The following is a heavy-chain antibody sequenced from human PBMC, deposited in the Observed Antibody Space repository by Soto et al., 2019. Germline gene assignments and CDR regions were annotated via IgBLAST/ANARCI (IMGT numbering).Heavy chain of an antibody. D-gene: IGHD3-22*01. V-gene: IGHV3-53*01. J-gene: IGHJ6*02. Sequence: LRLSCAASGFTVSSNYMSWVRQAPGKGLEWVSVIYSGGSTYYADSVKGRFTISRDNSKNTPYLQMNSLRAEDTAVYYRARVRGGDYSDRSGYVEGMDVSGQGPKVTVSS. CDR2: IYSGGST. CDR1: GFTVSSNY. CDR3: ARVRGGDYSDRSGYVEGMDV.